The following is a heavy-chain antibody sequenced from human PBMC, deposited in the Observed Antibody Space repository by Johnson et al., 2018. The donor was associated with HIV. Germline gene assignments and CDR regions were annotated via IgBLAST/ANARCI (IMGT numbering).Heavy chain of an antibody. D-gene: IGHD6-19*01. Sequence: VQLVESGGGLVQPGGSLRLSCSTSGSSFSDYWMSWVRQAPGKGLEWVANINQDGSEKSYVDSVKVRFTISRDKAKTSLYLQMNSLRAEDTALYYCARVAVAGTYAFDSWGEGTMVTVSS. CDR2: INQDGSEK. CDR3: ARVAVAGTYAFDS. V-gene: IGHV3-7*03. J-gene: IGHJ3*02. CDR1: GSSFSDYW.